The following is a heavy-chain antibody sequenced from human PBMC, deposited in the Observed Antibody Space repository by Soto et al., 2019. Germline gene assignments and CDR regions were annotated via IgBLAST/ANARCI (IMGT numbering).Heavy chain of an antibody. CDR3: ARQQMNYFDY. V-gene: IGHV4-34*01. J-gene: IGHJ4*02. CDR1: GGSFSGYY. Sequence: SETLSLTCAVYGGSFSGYYWSWIRQPPGKGLEWIGEINHSGSTNYNPSLKSRVTISVDTSKNQFSLKLSSVTAADTAVYYCARQQMNYFDYWGQGTLVTVSS. CDR2: INHSGST.